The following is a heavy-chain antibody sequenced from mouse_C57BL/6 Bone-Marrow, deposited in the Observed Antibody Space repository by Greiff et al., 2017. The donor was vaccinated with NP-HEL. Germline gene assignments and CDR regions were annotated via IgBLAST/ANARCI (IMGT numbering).Heavy chain of an antibody. CDR1: GFTFSSYT. D-gene: IGHD4-1*01. J-gene: IGHJ1*03. CDR3: ARLGRGSYWYFDV. V-gene: IGHV5-9*01. CDR2: ISGGGGNT. Sequence: DVQLVESGGGLVKPGGSLKLSCAASGFTFSSYTMSWVRQTPEKRLEWVATISGGGGNTYYPDSVKGRFTISRDNAKNTLYLQMSSLRSEDTALYYCARLGRGSYWYFDVWGTGTTVTVSS.